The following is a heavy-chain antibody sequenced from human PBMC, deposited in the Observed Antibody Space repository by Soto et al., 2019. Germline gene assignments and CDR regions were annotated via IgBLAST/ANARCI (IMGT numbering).Heavy chain of an antibody. Sequence: PGGSLRLSCAASGFTFSSYAMSWVRQAPGKGLEWVSAISGSGGSTYYADSVKGRFTISRDNSKNTLYLQMNTLRAEDTAVYYCAKDRGGSLYVWFDPWGQGTLVTVSS. CDR2: ISGSGGST. CDR1: GFTFSSYA. J-gene: IGHJ5*02. V-gene: IGHV3-23*01. D-gene: IGHD6-13*01. CDR3: AKDRGGSLYVWFDP.